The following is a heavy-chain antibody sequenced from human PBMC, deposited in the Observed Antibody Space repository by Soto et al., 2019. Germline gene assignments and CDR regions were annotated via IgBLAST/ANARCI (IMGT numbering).Heavy chain of an antibody. J-gene: IGHJ4*02. V-gene: IGHV3-74*01. CDR3: ARDFYGGYTYGPGDY. Sequence: GGSLRLSCAASGFTFTNYWMHWVRQGPGKGLVWVARVDNDGTSATYADSVKGRFTISRDNAKRSLYLQMNSLRAEDTAVYYCARDFYGGYTYGPGDYWGQGALVTVSS. CDR1: GFTFTNYW. CDR2: VDNDGTSA. D-gene: IGHD5-18*01.